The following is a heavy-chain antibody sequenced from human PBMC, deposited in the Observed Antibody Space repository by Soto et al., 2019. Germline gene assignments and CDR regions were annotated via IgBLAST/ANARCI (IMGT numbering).Heavy chain of an antibody. D-gene: IGHD3-10*01. CDR1: GFTFSSYG. V-gene: IGHV3-30*18. Sequence: GGSLRLSCAASGFTFSSYGMHWVRQAPGKGLEWVAVISYDGSNKYYADSVKGRFTISRDNSKNTLYLQMNSLRAEDTAVYYCAKPTMVRGVIGYFDYWGQGTLVTVSS. CDR2: ISYDGSNK. J-gene: IGHJ4*02. CDR3: AKPTMVRGVIGYFDY.